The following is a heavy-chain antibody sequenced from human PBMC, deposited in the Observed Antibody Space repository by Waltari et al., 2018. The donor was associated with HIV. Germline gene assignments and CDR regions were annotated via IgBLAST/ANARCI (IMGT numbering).Heavy chain of an antibody. J-gene: IGHJ6*02. Sequence: QVQLVQSGAEVKKPGSSVRVSCKVSGGMFSSYAINWVRQAPRQGLEWMGGIIPAFGTANYAERFQGRVTITADEYTSTAYMDLSSLRSEDTAVYFCARDHRGNKLLYGMDVWGQGTTVTV. V-gene: IGHV1-69*01. CDR2: IIPAFGTA. CDR3: ARDHRGNKLLYGMDV. CDR1: GGMFSSYA.